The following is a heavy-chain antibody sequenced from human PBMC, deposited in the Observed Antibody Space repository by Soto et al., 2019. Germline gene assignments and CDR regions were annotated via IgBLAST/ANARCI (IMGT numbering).Heavy chain of an antibody. CDR1: GGSFSGYQ. J-gene: IGHJ6*03. CDR2: INDSGNI. CDR3: ARGLILWFGELSRRGGYYYYMDV. D-gene: IGHD3-10*01. Sequence: QVQLQQWGAGLLKPSETLSLTCAVYGGSFSGYQWSWIRQTPGKGLEWIGEINDSGNINYNPSLKSRGNILVDPAKKQISLKLSAGTAADTAVYYCARGLILWFGELSRRGGYYYYMDVWGTGTTVTVSS. V-gene: IGHV4-34*01.